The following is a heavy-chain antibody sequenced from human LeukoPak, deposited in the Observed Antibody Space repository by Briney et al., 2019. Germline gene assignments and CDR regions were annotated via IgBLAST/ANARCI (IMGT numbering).Heavy chain of an antibody. V-gene: IGHV3-21*04. CDR3: AEVPTMVRGVIAYFQH. D-gene: IGHD3-10*01. CDR1: GFTFSDYT. Sequence: GGSLRLSCAASGFTFSDYTMNWVRLAPGKGLEWVSSISGSSNYIYYADSVKGRFTISRGNAKNSLYLQMNSLRAEDTAVYYCAEVPTMVRGVIAYFQHWGQGTLVTVSS. J-gene: IGHJ1*01. CDR2: ISGSSNYI.